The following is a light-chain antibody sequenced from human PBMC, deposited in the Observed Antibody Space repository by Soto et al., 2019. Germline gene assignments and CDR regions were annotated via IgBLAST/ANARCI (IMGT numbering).Light chain of an antibody. Sequence: IVLTQSPGTLSLTPGERATLSCRASQTVSTNVAWYQQKPGQSPRLLIYGASSRATGIPVRFSGSGSGTDFTLTISRLEPEDFAVYYCQQYGSSPRTFGQGTKVDIK. CDR2: GAS. V-gene: IGKV3-20*01. J-gene: IGKJ1*01. CDR3: QQYGSSPRT. CDR1: QTVSTN.